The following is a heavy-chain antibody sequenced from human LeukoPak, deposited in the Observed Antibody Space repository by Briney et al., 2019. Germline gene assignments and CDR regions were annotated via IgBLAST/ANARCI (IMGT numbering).Heavy chain of an antibody. CDR2: ISGSGGST. V-gene: IGHV3-23*01. Sequence: HPGGSLRLSCAASGFTFSSYAMTWVRQAPGKGLEWVSAISGSGGSTYYADSVKGRFTISGDNSKNTLYLQMNSLRAEDTAVYYCANSYTSSSRTPFDCWGQGTLVTVSS. D-gene: IGHD6-6*01. J-gene: IGHJ4*02. CDR1: GFTFSSYA. CDR3: ANSYTSSSRTPFDC.